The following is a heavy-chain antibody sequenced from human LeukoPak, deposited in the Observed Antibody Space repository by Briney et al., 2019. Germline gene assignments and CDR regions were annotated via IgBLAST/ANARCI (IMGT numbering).Heavy chain of an antibody. D-gene: IGHD3-10*01. V-gene: IGHV3-33*08. CDR3: ARDGIRDIPGIITIRYDY. Sequence: PGGSLRLSCAASGFTFSNYGIHWVRQAPGKGLEWVAVIWYDGSNKYYADSVKGRFTISRDNSKNTLYLQMNSLRAEDTAVYYCARDGIRDIPGIITIRYDYWGQGTLVTVSS. CDR2: IWYDGSNK. CDR1: GFTFSNYG. J-gene: IGHJ4*02.